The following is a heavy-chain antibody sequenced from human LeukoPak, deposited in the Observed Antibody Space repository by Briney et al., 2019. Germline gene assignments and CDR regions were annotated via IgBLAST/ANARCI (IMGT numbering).Heavy chain of an antibody. D-gene: IGHD1-7*01. V-gene: IGHV3-7*04. CDR3: ARGNWNYPGY. J-gene: IGHJ4*02. Sequence: GGSLRLSCAASGFTFSNHWIMWVRQAPGKGLEWVASIKPDGNDKYYVDSVKGRFAISRDNAKNSLYLQLNSLRAEDTAVYFCARGNWNYPGYWGQGTLVTVSS. CDR1: GFTFSNHW. CDR2: IKPDGNDK.